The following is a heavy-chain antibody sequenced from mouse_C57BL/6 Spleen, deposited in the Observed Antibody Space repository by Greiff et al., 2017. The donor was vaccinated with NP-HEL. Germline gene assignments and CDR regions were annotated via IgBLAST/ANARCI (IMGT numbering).Heavy chain of an antibody. J-gene: IGHJ2*01. CDR1: GFTFSDYY. CDR2: INYDGSST. Sequence: EVNVVESEGGLVQPGSSMKLSCTASGFTFSDYYMAWVRQVPEKGLEWVANINYDGSSTYYLDSLKSRFIISRDNAKNILYLQMSSPKSEDTATYYCARWTTVVGDYFDYWGQGTTLTVSS. CDR3: ARWTTVVGDYFDY. V-gene: IGHV5-16*01. D-gene: IGHD1-1*01.